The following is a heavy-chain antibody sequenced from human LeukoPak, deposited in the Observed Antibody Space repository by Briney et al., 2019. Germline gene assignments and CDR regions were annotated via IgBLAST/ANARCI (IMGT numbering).Heavy chain of an antibody. CDR2: INHSGST. J-gene: IGHJ6*03. Sequence: SETLSLTCAVYGGSFSGYYWSWIRQPPGKGLEWIGEINHSGSTNYNPSLKSRVTISVDTSKNQFSLKLSSVTAADTAVYYCARQGATRDYYYYYYMDVWGKGTTVTVSS. CDR3: ARQGATRDYYYYYYMDV. D-gene: IGHD1-26*01. V-gene: IGHV4-34*01. CDR1: GGSFSGYY.